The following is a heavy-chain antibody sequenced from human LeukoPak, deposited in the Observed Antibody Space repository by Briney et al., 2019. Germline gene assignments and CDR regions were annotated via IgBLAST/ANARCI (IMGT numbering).Heavy chain of an antibody. D-gene: IGHD5-18*01. CDR3: AKGNRGYSYGYYFDY. V-gene: IGHV3-11*01. CDR2: ISGSGSTI. Sequence: GGSLRLSCAASGFTFSDYYMSWIRQAPGKGLEWVSYISGSGSTIYYADSVKGRFTISRDNAKNSLYLQMNSLRAEDTAVYYCAKGNRGYSYGYYFDYWGQGTLVTVSS. J-gene: IGHJ4*02. CDR1: GFTFSDYY.